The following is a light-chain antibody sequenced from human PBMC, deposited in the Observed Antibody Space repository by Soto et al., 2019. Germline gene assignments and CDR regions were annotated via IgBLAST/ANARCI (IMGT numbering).Light chain of an antibody. V-gene: IGKV3-11*01. CDR2: DAS. CDR1: QSVSSY. J-gene: IGKJ4*01. Sequence: EIVLTQSPATLSLSPGERATLSCRASQSVSSYLAWYQQKPGQAPRLLIYDASNRATGIPARFSGSRSGTDVTITISSREPEDFAVYYCQQRSNWPPGFGGGTKVEIK. CDR3: QQRSNWPPG.